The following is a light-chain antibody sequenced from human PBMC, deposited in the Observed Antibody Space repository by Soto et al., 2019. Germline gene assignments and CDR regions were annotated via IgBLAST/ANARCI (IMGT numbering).Light chain of an antibody. CDR3: LQRQSWPRT. J-gene: IGKJ1*01. Sequence: EIVLTQSPATLSSSPGETATLSCRASQYVGSRLAWYQHKPGQAPRLLIYYMSKRATGIPARFSGSGSGTDFTLTISSLAPDDFAIYYCLQRQSWPRTFGQGTKVDIK. CDR2: YMS. CDR1: QYVGSR. V-gene: IGKV3-11*01.